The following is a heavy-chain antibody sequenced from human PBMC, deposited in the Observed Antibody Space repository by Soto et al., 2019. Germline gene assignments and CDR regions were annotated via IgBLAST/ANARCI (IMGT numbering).Heavy chain of an antibody. V-gene: IGHV3-21*01. J-gene: IGHJ6*03. CDR1: GFTFSSYS. CDR2: ISSSSSYI. CDR3: ARDWGGADFWSGPDHYMDV. D-gene: IGHD3-3*01. Sequence: GGSLRLSCAASGFTFSSYSMNWVRQAPGKGLEWVSSISSSSSYIYYADSVKGRFTISRDNAKNSLYLQMNSLRAEDTAVYYCARDWGGADFWSGPDHYMDVWGKGTTVTVSS.